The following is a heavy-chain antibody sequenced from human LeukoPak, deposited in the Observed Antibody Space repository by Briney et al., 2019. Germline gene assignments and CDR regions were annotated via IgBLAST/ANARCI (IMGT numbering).Heavy chain of an antibody. CDR1: EFTFSNYW. Sequence: PGGSLRLSCEAFEFTFSNYWMSWVRQAPGKGLVWVSRINSDGSSTSYADSVKGRFTISRDNAKNTLYLQMNSLRAEDTAVYYCIRRAVGVAPLWGQGTMVTVSS. D-gene: IGHD1-26*01. CDR3: IRRAVGVAPL. V-gene: IGHV3-74*01. CDR2: INSDGSST. J-gene: IGHJ3*01.